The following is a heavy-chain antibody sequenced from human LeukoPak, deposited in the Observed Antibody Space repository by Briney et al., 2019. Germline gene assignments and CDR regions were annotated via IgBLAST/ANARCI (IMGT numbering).Heavy chain of an antibody. V-gene: IGHV3-48*03. Sequence: TGGSLRLSCAASGFTFSSYEMNWVRQAPGKGLEWVSYISSSGSTIYYADSVKGRFTISRDNAKNSLYLQMNSLRAEDTAVYYCARGGYFDWLLGFSHFDYWGQGTLVTVSS. CDR1: GFTFSSYE. CDR2: ISSSGSTI. D-gene: IGHD3-9*01. J-gene: IGHJ4*02. CDR3: ARGGYFDWLLGFSHFDY.